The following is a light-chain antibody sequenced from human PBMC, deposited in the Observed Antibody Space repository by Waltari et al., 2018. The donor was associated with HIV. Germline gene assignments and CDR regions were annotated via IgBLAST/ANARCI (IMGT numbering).Light chain of an antibody. Sequence: QSALIQPASVSGSPGQPITISCTGTNSDVVIHDSNQVSRYQLHPAKVPKLLIDDLRNRPSRVSLLFSGSKSGSTASLTLSGLQVEDEADYFCTSYTSTPITSGVVFGGGTTVSVL. CDR1: NSDVVIHDSNQ. CDR2: DLR. J-gene: IGLJ2*01. V-gene: IGLV2-14*03. CDR3: TSYTSTPITSGVV.